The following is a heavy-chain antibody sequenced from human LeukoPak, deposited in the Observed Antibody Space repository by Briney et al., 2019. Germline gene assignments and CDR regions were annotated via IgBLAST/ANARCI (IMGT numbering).Heavy chain of an antibody. V-gene: IGHV1-69*13. CDR1: GGTFSSYA. CDR2: IIPIFGTA. J-gene: IGHJ4*02. D-gene: IGHD3-10*01. Sequence: SVKVSCKASGGTFSSYAISWVRQAPGQGLKWMGGIIPIFGTANYAQKFQGRVTITADESTSTAYMELSSLRSEDTAVYYCAREEVRGVRNFDYWGQGTLVTVSS. CDR3: AREEVRGVRNFDY.